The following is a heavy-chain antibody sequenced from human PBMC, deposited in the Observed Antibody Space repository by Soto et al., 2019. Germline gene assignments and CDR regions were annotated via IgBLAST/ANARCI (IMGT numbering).Heavy chain of an antibody. CDR1: GFTLSSYS. Sequence: GGSLRLSCAASGFTLSSYSMNWVRQAPGKGLEWVLYISSSSSSIYYADSVKGRFTISRDNAKNSLYLQMNSLRAEDTAVYYCAREYYYDSSGYYSGYYYYGMDVWGQGTTVTVSS. J-gene: IGHJ6*02. D-gene: IGHD3-22*01. V-gene: IGHV3-21*05. CDR3: AREYYYDSSGYYSGYYYYGMDV. CDR2: ISSSSSSI.